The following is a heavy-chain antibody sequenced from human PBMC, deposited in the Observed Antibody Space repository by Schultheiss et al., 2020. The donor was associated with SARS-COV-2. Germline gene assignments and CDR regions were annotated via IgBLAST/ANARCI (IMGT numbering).Heavy chain of an antibody. CDR2: ISSSSRYI. Sequence: GGSLRLSCAASGFTFSNYNMNWVRQAPGKGLEWVSFISSSSRYIDYADSVKGRFTISRDNAKNSLYLQMNSLRAEDTALYYCVRVAVGAAAGGSDCWGQGTLVTVSS. CDR3: VRVAVGAAAGGSDC. D-gene: IGHD6-13*01. J-gene: IGHJ4*02. CDR1: GFTFSNYN. V-gene: IGHV3-21*01.